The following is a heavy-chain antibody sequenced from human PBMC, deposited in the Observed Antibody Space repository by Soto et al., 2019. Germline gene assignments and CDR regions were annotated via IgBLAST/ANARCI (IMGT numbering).Heavy chain of an antibody. CDR2: IIPIFGTA. CDR3: ARYLPCSGGSRYSDY. Sequence: SVKVSCKASGGTFSSYAISWVRQAPGQGLEWMGGIIPIFGTANYAQKFQGRVTITADKSTSTAYMELSSLRSEDTAVYYCARYLPCSGGSRYSDYWGQGTLVTVSS. CDR1: GGTFSSYA. J-gene: IGHJ4*02. V-gene: IGHV1-69*06. D-gene: IGHD2-15*01.